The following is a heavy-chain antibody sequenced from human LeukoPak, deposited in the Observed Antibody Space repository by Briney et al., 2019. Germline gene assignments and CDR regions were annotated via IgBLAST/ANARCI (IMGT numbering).Heavy chain of an antibody. CDR1: GYTFTSYG. CDR2: ISAYNGNT. Sequence: ASVKVSCKASGYTFTSYGISWVRQAPGQGLEWMGWISAYNGNTNYAQKLQGRVTMTTDTSTSTAYMELRSLRSDDTAVYYCARGYGRYDYVWGSDRYSFDYWGQGTLVTVSS. D-gene: IGHD3-16*02. CDR3: ARGYGRYDYVWGSDRYSFDY. V-gene: IGHV1-18*01. J-gene: IGHJ4*02.